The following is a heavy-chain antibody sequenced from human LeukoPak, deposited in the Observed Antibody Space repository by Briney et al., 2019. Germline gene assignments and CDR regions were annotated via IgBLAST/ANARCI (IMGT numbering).Heavy chain of an antibody. CDR2: IYYSWST. D-gene: IGHD5-18*01. J-gene: IGHJ4*02. CDR1: GGSISRGDYY. V-gene: IGHV4-30-4*08. CDR3: ASGGYSYGYTGYYFDY. Sequence: PSQTLSLTCSVSGGSISRGDYYWSWIRQPPGKGLEWFGYIYYSWSTYYNPYLKSRVTISVDTSKNQFSLRLTSVTAADSVVYYCASGGYSYGYTGYYFDYWGQGTLVTVSS.